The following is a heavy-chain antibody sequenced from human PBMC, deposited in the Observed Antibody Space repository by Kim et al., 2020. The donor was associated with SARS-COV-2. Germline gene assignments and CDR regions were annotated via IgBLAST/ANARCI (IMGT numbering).Heavy chain of an antibody. CDR2: PSSGGT. Sequence: PSSGGTNYAQKFQGRVTMTRDTSISTAYMELSRLRSDDTAVYYCASGLDYWGQGTLVTVSS. CDR3: ASGLDY. J-gene: IGHJ4*02. V-gene: IGHV1-2*02.